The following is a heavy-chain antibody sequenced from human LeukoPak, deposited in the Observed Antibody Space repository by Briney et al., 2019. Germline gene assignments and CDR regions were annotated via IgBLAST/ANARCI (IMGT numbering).Heavy chain of an antibody. J-gene: IGHJ2*01. CDR3: ARGKWELLSHYWCFDL. D-gene: IGHD1-26*01. V-gene: IGHV6-1*01. CDR2: TYYRSKWYN. CDR1: GDSVSSNSGA. Sequence: SQTLSLTCAISGDSVSSNSGAWNWIRQSPSRGLEWLGRTYYRSKWYNDYAVSVKSRITINPDTSKNQFSLQLNSVTPEDTAVYYCARGKWELLSHYWCFDLWGRGTLVTVSS.